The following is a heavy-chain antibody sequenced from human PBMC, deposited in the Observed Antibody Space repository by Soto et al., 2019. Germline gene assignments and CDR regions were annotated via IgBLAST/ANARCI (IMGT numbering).Heavy chain of an antibody. V-gene: IGHV3-21*01. CDR2: ISSSSSYI. CDR1: GFTFSSYS. Sequence: GGSLRLSCAASGFTFSSYSMNWVRQAPGKGLEWVSSISSSSSYIYYADSVKGRFTISRDNAKNSLYLQMNSLRAEDTAVYYCASPSNWNDVGDAFDIWGQGTMVTVSS. J-gene: IGHJ3*02. CDR3: ASPSNWNDVGDAFDI. D-gene: IGHD1-1*01.